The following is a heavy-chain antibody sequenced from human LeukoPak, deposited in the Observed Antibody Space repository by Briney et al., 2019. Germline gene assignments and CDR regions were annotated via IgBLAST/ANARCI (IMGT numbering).Heavy chain of an antibody. CDR1: GGSISSHF. J-gene: IGHJ5*02. D-gene: IGHD5-18*01. CDR3: ARGENPHSFGS. V-gene: IGHV4-59*11. Sequence: SETLSLTCTVSGGSISSHFWTWVRQTPGKGLEWIGYYYYSGNLSYNPSLRSRVTISTVPSETQFFLKLTSVTAADTAVYFCARGENPHSFGSWGQGALVTVSS. CDR2: YYYSGNL.